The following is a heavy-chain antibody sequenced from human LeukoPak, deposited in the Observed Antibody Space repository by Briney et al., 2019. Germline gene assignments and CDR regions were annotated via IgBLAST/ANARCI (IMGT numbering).Heavy chain of an antibody. J-gene: IGHJ4*02. CDR1: GSTVSSNY. V-gene: IGHV3-66*01. CDR3: ARDWGYKPDYFDY. D-gene: IGHD5-24*01. Sequence: GGSLRLSCAASGSTVSSNYMSWVRQAPGKGLEWVSVIYSGGSTYYADSVKGRFTISRDNSKNTLYLQMNSLRAEDTAVYYCARDWGYKPDYFDYWGQGTLVTVSS. CDR2: IYSGGST.